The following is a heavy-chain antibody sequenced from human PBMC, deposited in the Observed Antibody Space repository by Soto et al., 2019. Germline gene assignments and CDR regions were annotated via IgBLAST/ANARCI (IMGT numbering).Heavy chain of an antibody. V-gene: IGHV1-3*01. CDR1: GDTFSFYT. CDR2: INPINGNT. J-gene: IGHJ4*02. CDR3: ARSIVVVTALDY. Sequence: ASVKVSCKASGDTFSFYTIKWVRQAPGLRLEWMGRINPINGNTKYAQKFQGRVTITRDTSTSTAYMELSSLRSEDTAVYYCARSIVVVTALDYWGQGTLVTVSS. D-gene: IGHD2-21*02.